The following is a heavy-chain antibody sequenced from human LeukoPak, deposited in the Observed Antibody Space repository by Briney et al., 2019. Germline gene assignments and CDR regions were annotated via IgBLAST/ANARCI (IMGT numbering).Heavy chain of an antibody. V-gene: IGHV1-46*01. CDR3: ASLGSGSSPIIDFDY. D-gene: IGHD3-10*01. CDR1: GYSFTSYY. Sequence: ASVKVSCKASGYSFTSYYMHWMRQAPGQGLEWMGIIDPSGGSTNYAQKFQGRITMTRDTSTSTVYMELSSLRSEDTAIYYCASLGSGSSPIIDFDYWGQGTLVTVSP. J-gene: IGHJ4*02. CDR2: IDPSGGST.